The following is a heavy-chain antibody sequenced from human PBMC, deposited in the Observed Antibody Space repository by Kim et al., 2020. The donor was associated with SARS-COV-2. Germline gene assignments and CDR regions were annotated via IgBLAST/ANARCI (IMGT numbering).Heavy chain of an antibody. Sequence: NPPLTSRVTKAVDTSKNQFTLKLSSVTAADTAVYYCATRSTVTNNWFDPWGQGTLVTVSS. J-gene: IGHJ5*02. V-gene: IGHV4-34*01. CDR3: ATRSTVTNNWFDP. D-gene: IGHD4-17*01.